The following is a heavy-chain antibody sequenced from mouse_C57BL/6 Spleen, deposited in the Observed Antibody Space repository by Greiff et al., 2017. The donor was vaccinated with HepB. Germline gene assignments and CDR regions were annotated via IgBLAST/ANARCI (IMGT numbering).Heavy chain of an antibody. V-gene: IGHV1-15*01. D-gene: IGHD1-1*01. J-gene: IGHJ2*01. Sequence: QVQLQQSGAELVRPGASVTLSCKASGYTFTDYEMHWVKQTPVHGLEWIGAIDPETGGTAYNQKFKGKAILTADKSSSTAYMELRSLTSEDSAVYYCTRGGPLRFYFDYWGQGTTLTVSS. CDR3: TRGGPLRFYFDY. CDR2: IDPETGGT. CDR1: GYTFTDYE.